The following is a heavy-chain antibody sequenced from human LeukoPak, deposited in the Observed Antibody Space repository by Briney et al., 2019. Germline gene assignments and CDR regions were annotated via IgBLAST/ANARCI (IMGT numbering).Heavy chain of an antibody. CDR2: INPSGGST. J-gene: IGHJ6*02. D-gene: IGHD3-10*01. CDR1: GYTFTSYY. Sequence: ASVKVSCKASGYTFTSYYMHWVRQAPGQGLEWMGIINPSGGSTSYAQKFQGRVTMTRDTSTSTVYMELSSLRSEDTAVYYCARKRGPYYYYYGMDVWGQGTTVTVSS. CDR3: ARKRGPYYYYYGMDV. V-gene: IGHV1-46*01.